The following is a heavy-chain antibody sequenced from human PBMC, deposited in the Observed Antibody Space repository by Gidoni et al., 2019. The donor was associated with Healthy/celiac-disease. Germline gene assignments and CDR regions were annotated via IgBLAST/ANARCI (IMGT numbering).Heavy chain of an antibody. J-gene: IGHJ6*02. D-gene: IGHD2-15*01. Sequence: EVQLVESGGGLVQPGRSLRLSCAASGFTFDDYARHWVRQAPGKGLEWVSGISWNGGSIGYAGSVQRRFTISSDHAKNSLYLPMNTLRAEDTALYYCAKDPPCSGGSCYRDYYYGMDVWGHGTTVTVSS. CDR3: AKDPPCSGGSCYRDYYYGMDV. CDR2: ISWNGGSI. CDR1: GFTFDDYA. V-gene: IGHV3-9*01.